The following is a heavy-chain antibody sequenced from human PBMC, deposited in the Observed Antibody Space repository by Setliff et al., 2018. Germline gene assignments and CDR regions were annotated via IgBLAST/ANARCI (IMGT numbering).Heavy chain of an antibody. J-gene: IGHJ6*03. D-gene: IGHD6-25*01. CDR2: IDWDDDK. CDR1: GFSLSTSGMC. V-gene: IGHV2-70*11. Sequence: SGPTLVNPTQTLTLTCTFSGFSLSTSGMCVSWIRQPPGKALEWLARIDWDDDKYYSTSLKTRLTISKDTSKNQVVLTMTNMDPVDTATYYCARIRWDSSGWVENDYYYMDVWGKGTTVTVSS. CDR3: ARIRWDSSGWVENDYYYMDV.